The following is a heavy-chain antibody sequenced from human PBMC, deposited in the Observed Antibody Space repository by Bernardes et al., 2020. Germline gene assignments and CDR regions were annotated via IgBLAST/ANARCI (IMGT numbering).Heavy chain of an antibody. D-gene: IGHD3-3*01. CDR3: ARIRYEGYYYYGMDV. CDR1: GFSLSTSGMC. V-gene: IGHV2-70*01. CDR2: IDWDDDK. Sequence: SGPTLVKPTQTLTLTCTFSGFSLSTSGMCVSWIRQPPGKALEWLALIDWDDDKYYSTSLKTRLTISKDTSKNQVVLTMTNMDPVDTATYYCARIRYEGYYYYGMDVWGQGTTVTVSS. J-gene: IGHJ6*02.